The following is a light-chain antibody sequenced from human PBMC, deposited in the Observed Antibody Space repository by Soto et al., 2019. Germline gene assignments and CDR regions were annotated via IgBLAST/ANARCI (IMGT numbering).Light chain of an antibody. CDR1: QSISIW. V-gene: IGKV1-5*03. J-gene: IGKJ1*01. CDR2: KAS. CDR3: QQYINRWT. Sequence: DIQMTQSPSTLSASVGDRVTITCRASQSISIWLAWYQQKPGKAPNLLIYKASSLESGVPSRFSGSGSGTEFNRTISSLQTDDFATYYCQQYINRWTFGQGTKVEIK.